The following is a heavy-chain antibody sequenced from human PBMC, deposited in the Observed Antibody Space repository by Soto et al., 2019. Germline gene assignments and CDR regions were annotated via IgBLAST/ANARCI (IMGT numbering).Heavy chain of an antibody. CDR3: ATGPRYFDWLYFDY. Sequence: ASVKVSCKVSGYTLTELSMHWVRQAPGKGLEWMGGFDPEDGETIYAQKFQGRVTMTEDTSTDTAYMELSSLRSEDTAVYYCATGPRYFDWLYFDYWGQGTLVTVSS. CDR2: FDPEDGET. D-gene: IGHD3-9*01. V-gene: IGHV1-24*01. J-gene: IGHJ4*02. CDR1: GYTLTELS.